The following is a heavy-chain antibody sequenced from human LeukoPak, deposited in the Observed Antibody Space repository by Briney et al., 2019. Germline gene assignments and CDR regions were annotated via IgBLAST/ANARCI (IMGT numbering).Heavy chain of an antibody. CDR2: IYYSGST. J-gene: IGHJ4*02. CDR3: HLIEGAAAGTHIDY. D-gene: IGHD6-13*01. Sequence: SETLSLTCTVSGGSISSSSYYWGWIRRPPGKGLEWIGSIYYSGSTYYNPSLKSRVTISVDTSKNQFSLKLSSVTAADTAVYYCHLIEGAAAGTHIDYWGQGTLVTVSS. CDR1: GGSISSSSYY. V-gene: IGHV4-39*01.